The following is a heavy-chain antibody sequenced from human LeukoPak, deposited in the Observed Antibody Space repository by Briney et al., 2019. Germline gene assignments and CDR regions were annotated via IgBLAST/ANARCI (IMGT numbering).Heavy chain of an antibody. CDR3: AKSIASAGTNSCYYMDV. D-gene: IGHD6-13*01. CDR1: GYSMSTGYY. J-gene: IGHJ6*03. CDR2: IFHSGTT. V-gene: IGHV4-38-2*02. Sequence: SETLCLTCTVSGYSMSTGYYWGWIRQSPEKGLEWIGSIFHSGTTYYNPSLKSRVTLSVDTSKNQFSLRLSSVTAADTAVYFCAKSIASAGTNSCYYMDVWGKGTTVTVSS.